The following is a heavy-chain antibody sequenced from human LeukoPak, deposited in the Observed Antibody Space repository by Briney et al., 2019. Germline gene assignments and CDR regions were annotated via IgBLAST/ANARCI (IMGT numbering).Heavy chain of an antibody. J-gene: IGHJ4*02. CDR2: INPNSGGT. V-gene: IGHV1-2*06. Sequence: AXVKVSCKASGYTFTGYYMHWVRQAPGQGLEWMGRINPNSGGTNYAQKFQGRVTMTRDTSISTAYMELSRLRSDDTAVYYCARDRHYDFWSGYSISDAFDYWGQGTLVTVSS. D-gene: IGHD3-3*01. CDR1: GYTFTGYY. CDR3: ARDRHYDFWSGYSISDAFDY.